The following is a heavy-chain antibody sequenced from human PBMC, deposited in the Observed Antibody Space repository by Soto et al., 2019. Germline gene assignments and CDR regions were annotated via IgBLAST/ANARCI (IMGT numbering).Heavy chain of an antibody. D-gene: IGHD3-22*01. CDR2: LSYGGSNK. Sequence: QVQLVESGGGVVQPGRSLRLSCAASGFTFSSYAMHWVRQAPGKGLDSVSVLSYGGSNKYYADSVKGRFTISRDNSKNTLYLQRNSLRDADTAVYFCARDRSDSNLLTQDYWGQGTLVTVSS. CDR1: GFTFSSYA. J-gene: IGHJ4*02. V-gene: IGHV3-30-3*01. CDR3: ARDRSDSNLLTQDY.